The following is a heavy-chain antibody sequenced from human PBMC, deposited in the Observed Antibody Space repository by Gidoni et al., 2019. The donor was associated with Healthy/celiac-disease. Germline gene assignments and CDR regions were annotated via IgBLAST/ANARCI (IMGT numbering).Heavy chain of an antibody. CDR1: GGSISSYY. CDR2: IYYSGST. D-gene: IGHD2-2*01. J-gene: IGHJ5*02. CDR3: AGSVVYCSSTSCPEDWFDP. V-gene: IGHV4-59*01. Sequence: QVQLQESGPGLVKPSETLSLTCTVPGGSISSYYWSWIRQPPGKGLEWIGYIYYSGSTNYNPSLKSRVTISVDTSKNQFSLKLSSVTAADTAVYYCAGSVVYCSSTSCPEDWFDPWGQGTLVTVSS.